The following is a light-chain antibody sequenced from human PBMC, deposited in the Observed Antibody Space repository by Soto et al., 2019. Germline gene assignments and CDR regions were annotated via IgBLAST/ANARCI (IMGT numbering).Light chain of an antibody. CDR1: SGHSSYA. CDR2: LNSDGSH. V-gene: IGLV4-69*01. J-gene: IGLJ3*02. Sequence: QTVVTQSPSASASLGASVKLTCTLSSGHSSYASAWHQQQPEKGPRYLMKLNSDGSHSKGDGIPDRFSGSSSGAERYLTISSLQSDDEADYYCQTWGTGIPWVFGGGTKLTVL. CDR3: QTWGTGIPWV.